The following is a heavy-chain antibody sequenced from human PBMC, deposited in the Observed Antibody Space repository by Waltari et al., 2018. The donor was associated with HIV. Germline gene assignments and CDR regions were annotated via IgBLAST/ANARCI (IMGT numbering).Heavy chain of an antibody. Sequence: QVRLQQWGTGLLKPSDTLSLTCAVYGGSFSGYYWSWIRQSPERGLEWIGEINHIGSATYNPSLKSLFTMSVDTSKNQFSLKMKSVTAADTSIFYCARWGGTSGHDRYYDSWGQGTLVTVSS. J-gene: IGHJ4*02. CDR2: INHIGSA. CDR1: GGSFSGYY. V-gene: IGHV4-34*02. CDR3: ARWGGTSGHDRYYDS. D-gene: IGHD6-25*01.